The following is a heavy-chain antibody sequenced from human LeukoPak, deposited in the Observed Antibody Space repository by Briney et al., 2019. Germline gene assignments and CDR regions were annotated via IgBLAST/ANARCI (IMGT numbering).Heavy chain of an antibody. Sequence: HPGGSLRLSCAASGFTVSSNYMSWVREAPGKGLVWVSAITGSGTYTYYAASVKGRFTISRDYSKNTLYLQMNSLRAEDTAVYYCAKEEMYRNTWYSDYWGQGALVTVSS. CDR3: AKEEMYRNTWYSDY. J-gene: IGHJ4*01. CDR1: GFTVSSNY. CDR2: ITGSGTYT. D-gene: IGHD6-13*01. V-gene: IGHV3-23*01.